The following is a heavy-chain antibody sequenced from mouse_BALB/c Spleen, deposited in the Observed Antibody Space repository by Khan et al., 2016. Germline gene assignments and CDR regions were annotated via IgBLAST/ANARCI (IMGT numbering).Heavy chain of an antibody. J-gene: IGHJ2*01. V-gene: IGHV1-87*01. CDR1: GYTFPTYW. CDR3: ARGNSYYDYDY. CDR2: IYPGDGDT. Sequence: QVQLQQSGAELARPGASVKLSCKASGYTFPTYWMQWVKQRPGQGLEWIGAIYPGDGDTRYTQKFKGKATLTADKSSSTAYMQLSSLASEDSAVYYCARGNSYYDYDYWGQGTTLTVSS. D-gene: IGHD2-4*01.